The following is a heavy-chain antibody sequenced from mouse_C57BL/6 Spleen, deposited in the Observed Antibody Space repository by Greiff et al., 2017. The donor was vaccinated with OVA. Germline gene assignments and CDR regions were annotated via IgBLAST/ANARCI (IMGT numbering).Heavy chain of an antibody. CDR3: ARDMDY. CDR1: GFTFSSYT. CDR2: ISRCGGNT. V-gene: IGHV5-9*01. J-gene: IGHJ4*01. Sequence: EVQLVESGGGLVKPGGSLKLSCAASGFTFSSYTMSWVRQTPEKRLEWVATISRCGGNTYYPDSVKGRFTISRDNTKNTLYLQMSSLGYEDAALYYCARDMDYWGQGTSVTVSS.